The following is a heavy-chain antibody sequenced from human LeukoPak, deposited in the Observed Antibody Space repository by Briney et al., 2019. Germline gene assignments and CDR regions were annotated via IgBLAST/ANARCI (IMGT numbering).Heavy chain of an antibody. V-gene: IGHV1-8*02. CDR1: GYTFTSYG. D-gene: IGHD3-10*01. CDR2: MNPNSGNT. CDR3: AREYYGSGSYDL. Sequence: ASVKVSCKASGYTFTSYGISWVRQAPGQGLEWMGWMNPNSGNTGYAQKFQGRVTMTGNTSISTAYMELSSLRSEDTAVYYCAREYYGSGSYDLWGQGTLVTVSS. J-gene: IGHJ4*02.